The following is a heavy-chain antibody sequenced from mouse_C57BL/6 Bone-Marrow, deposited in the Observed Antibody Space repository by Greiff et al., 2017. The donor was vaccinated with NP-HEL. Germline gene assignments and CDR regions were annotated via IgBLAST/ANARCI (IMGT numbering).Heavy chain of an antibody. V-gene: IGHV14-1*01. CDR1: GFTIKDYY. J-gene: IGHJ2*01. CDR3: TTSAGPDY. CDR2: IDHEDGDT. Sequence: EVQLQQSGAELVRPGASVKLSCTASGFTIKDYYMHWVKQRPEQGLEWIGRIDHEDGDTEYAPKFQGKATLTADTASNTAYLQRSSLTTEDTAVYYCTTSAGPDYWGQGTTLTVSS. D-gene: IGHD3-2*02.